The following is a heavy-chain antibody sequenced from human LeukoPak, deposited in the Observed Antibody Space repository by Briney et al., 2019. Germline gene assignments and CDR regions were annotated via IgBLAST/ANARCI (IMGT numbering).Heavy chain of an antibody. CDR3: ARHYYDSSGYSVGFDY. J-gene: IGHJ4*02. D-gene: IGHD3-22*01. CDR2: IYYSGST. V-gene: IGHV4-31*03. Sequence: SETLSLTCTVSGGSLSSGGYYWRWIRQHPGTGLEWLGYIYYSGSTYYNPSLKSRVTISVDTSKNQFSLKLSSVTAADTAVYYCARHYYDSSGYSVGFDYWGQGTLVTVSS. CDR1: GGSLSSGGYY.